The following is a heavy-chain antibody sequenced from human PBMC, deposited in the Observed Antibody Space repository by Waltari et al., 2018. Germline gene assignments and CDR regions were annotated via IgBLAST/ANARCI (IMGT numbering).Heavy chain of an antibody. CDR2: ISYDGSNK. J-gene: IGHJ4*02. CDR3: ARDDRIQLWLHFDY. CDR1: GFTFSSYA. Sequence: QVQLVESGGGVVQPGRSLRLSCAASGFTFSSYAMHWVRQAPGKGLEGVAVISYDGSNKYYADSGKGRFTISRDNSKNTLYLQMNSLRAEDTAVYYCARDDRIQLWLHFDYWGQGTLVTVSS. V-gene: IGHV3-30*04. D-gene: IGHD5-18*01.